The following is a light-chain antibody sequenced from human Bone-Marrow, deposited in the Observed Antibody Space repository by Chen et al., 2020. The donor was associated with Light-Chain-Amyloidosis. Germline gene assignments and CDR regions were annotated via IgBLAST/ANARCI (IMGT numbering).Light chain of an antibody. V-gene: IGLV3-25*03. J-gene: IGLJ2*01. CDR1: DLPTKY. Sequence: SYELTQPPSVSVSPGQTPRITCSGDDLPTKYAYWYQQKPGQAPVLVIHRDTERPSGISERFSGASSGTTATLTISGVQAEDEADYHCQSADSSGTDEVIFGGGTKLTVL. CDR3: QSADSSGTDEVI. CDR2: RDT.